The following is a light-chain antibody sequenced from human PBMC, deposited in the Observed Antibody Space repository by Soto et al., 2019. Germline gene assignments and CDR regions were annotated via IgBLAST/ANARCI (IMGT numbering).Light chain of an antibody. CDR1: QSVRSW. CDR3: QQYIRWPLT. J-gene: IGKJ4*01. Sequence: DIQMTQSPATLSASVGDRVTITCLASQSVRSWLAWYQQKPGTAPKLLIFDASRLESGVPSRFSGSASGTEFTLTISSLQSEDFAVYYCQQYIRWPLTFGGGTKVDIK. V-gene: IGKV1-5*01. CDR2: DAS.